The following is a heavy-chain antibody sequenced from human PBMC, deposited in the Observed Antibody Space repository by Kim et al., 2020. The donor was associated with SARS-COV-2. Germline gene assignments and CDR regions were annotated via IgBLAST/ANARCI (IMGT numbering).Heavy chain of an antibody. CDR3: ARSAPITIFGVLIANSALDY. CDR1: GYTFTSYA. Sequence: ASVKVSCKASGYTFTSYAMNWVRQAPGQGLEWMGWVNTNTGNPTYAQGFTGRFVFSLDTSVSTAYLQISSLKAEDTAVYYCARSAPITIFGVLIANSALDYWGQGALVTVSS. CDR2: VNTNTGNP. J-gene: IGHJ4*02. D-gene: IGHD3-3*01. V-gene: IGHV7-4-1*02.